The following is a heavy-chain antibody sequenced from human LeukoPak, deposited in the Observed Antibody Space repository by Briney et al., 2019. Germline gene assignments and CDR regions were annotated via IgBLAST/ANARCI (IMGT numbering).Heavy chain of an antibody. Sequence: PGGSLRLSCAASGFTFSSYGMHWVRQAPGKGLEWVAFIRSDGSNKYYADSVKGRFIISRDNSKNTLYLQMNSLRAEDMATYYCAKEAKAAWSSFDSWGQGTLVTVSS. CDR3: AKEAKAAWSSFDS. CDR2: IRSDGSNK. CDR1: GFTFSSYG. J-gene: IGHJ4*02. V-gene: IGHV3-30*02.